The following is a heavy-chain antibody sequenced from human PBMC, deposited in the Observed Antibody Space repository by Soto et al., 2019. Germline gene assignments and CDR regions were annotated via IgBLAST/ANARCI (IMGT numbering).Heavy chain of an antibody. V-gene: IGHV1-8*01. CDR1: GYTFTSYD. Sequence: GESLKISCKASGYTFTSYDINWVRQATGQGLEWMGWMNPNSGNTGYAQKFQGRVTMTRNTSISTAYMELSSLRSEDTAVYYCARGGDPLYYYGMDVWGQGTTVTVSS. J-gene: IGHJ6*02. CDR3: ARGGDPLYYYGMDV. CDR2: MNPNSGNT. D-gene: IGHD3-10*01.